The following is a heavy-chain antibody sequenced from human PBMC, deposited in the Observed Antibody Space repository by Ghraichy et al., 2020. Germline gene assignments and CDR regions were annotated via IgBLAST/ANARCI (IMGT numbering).Heavy chain of an antibody. CDR3: ASLFYGSGSYPWIDY. D-gene: IGHD3-10*01. CDR2: IYYSGST. J-gene: IGHJ4*02. Sequence: SETLSLTCTVSGGSISSSSYYWGWIRQPPGKGLEWIGSIYYSGSTYYNPSLKSRVTISVDTSKNQFSLKLSSVTAADTAVYYCASLFYGSGSYPWIDYWGQGTLVTVSS. V-gene: IGHV4-39*01. CDR1: GGSISSSSYY.